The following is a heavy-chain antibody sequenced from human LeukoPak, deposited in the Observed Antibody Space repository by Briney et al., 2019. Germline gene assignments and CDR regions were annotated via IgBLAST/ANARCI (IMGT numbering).Heavy chain of an antibody. CDR3: AKDPNGDYVGAFDV. J-gene: IGHJ3*01. D-gene: IGHD4-23*01. V-gene: IGHV3-23*01. CDR2: IWGSGDYT. CDR1: GFTFSNYA. Sequence: GGSLRLSCAASGFTFSNYAMTWVRRAPGKGLEWVSSIWGSGDYTNYADSVRGRVTISRDRTKSTLFLQLNSLRVDDTAVYYCAKDPNGDYVGAFDVWGQGIVVTVSS.